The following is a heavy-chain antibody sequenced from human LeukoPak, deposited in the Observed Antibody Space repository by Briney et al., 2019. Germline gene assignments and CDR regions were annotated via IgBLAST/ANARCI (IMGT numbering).Heavy chain of an antibody. CDR2: IRSKAYGGTT. Sequence: PGRSLRLSCTASGFTFGDYAMTWVRQAPGKGLEWVGFIRSKAYGGTTEFAASVKGRFTISRDDSKSIAYLHMNSLKTEDTAVYYCTTYDPSNYYGVDVWGQGTTVTVS. V-gene: IGHV3-49*04. J-gene: IGHJ6*02. CDR3: TTYDPSNYYGVDV. CDR1: GFTFGDYA. D-gene: IGHD5-12*01.